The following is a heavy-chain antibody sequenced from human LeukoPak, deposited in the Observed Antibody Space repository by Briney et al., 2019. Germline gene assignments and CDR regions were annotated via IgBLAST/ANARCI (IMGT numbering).Heavy chain of an antibody. CDR2: ISGTGAGT. Sequence: GGCLRLSPAPSGFSLSTNAMTCVPPFLGKGGEWVSAISGTGAGTHYADSVKGRFTISRDNSKNTLFLQMNSLRAEDTAVYYCAKGGINQLGDWGQGTLVTVSS. CDR1: GFSLSTNA. J-gene: IGHJ4*02. CDR3: AKGGINQLGD. V-gene: IGHV3-23*01. D-gene: IGHD6-6*01.